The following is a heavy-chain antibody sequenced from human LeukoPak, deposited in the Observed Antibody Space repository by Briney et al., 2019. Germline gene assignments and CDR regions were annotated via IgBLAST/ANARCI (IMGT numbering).Heavy chain of an antibody. CDR3: AKGLQRMYYFDY. CDR2: ISGSGGST. Sequence: GGSLRLSCAASGFTFSSYAMSWVRQAPGKGLEWVSAISGSGGSTYYADSVKGRFTISRDNSKSTLYLQMNSLRAEDTAVYYCAKGLQRMYYFDYWGQGTLVTVSS. D-gene: IGHD4-11*01. J-gene: IGHJ4*02. V-gene: IGHV3-23*01. CDR1: GFTFSSYA.